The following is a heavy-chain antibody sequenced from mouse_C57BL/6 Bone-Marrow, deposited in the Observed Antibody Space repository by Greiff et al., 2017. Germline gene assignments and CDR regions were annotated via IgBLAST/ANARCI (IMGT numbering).Heavy chain of an antibody. V-gene: IGHV1-61*01. D-gene: IGHD1-1*01. CDR2: IYPSDSET. Sequence: QVQLQQPGAELVRPGSSVKLSCKASGYTFTSYWMDWVKQRPGQGLEWIGNIYPSDSETNYNQKFKDKATLTVDKSSSTAYMQLSSLTSGDSAVYYCARRGGGVVDYLDYWGQGTTLTVSS. J-gene: IGHJ2*01. CDR3: ARRGGGVVDYLDY. CDR1: GYTFTSYW.